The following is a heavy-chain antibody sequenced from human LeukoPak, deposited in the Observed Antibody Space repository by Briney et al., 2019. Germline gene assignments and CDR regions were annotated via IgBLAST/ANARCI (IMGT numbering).Heavy chain of an antibody. J-gene: IGHJ4*02. CDR1: GFTLSSNY. V-gene: IGHV3-53*01. D-gene: IGHD5-24*01. Sequence: GGSLRLSCAASGFTLSSNYMNWVRQAPGKGLEWVSVIYGGGNIYYADSVKGRFTISGDNSKNTLYLQMNSLRAEDTAVYYCARGAGYNYPYYFDYWGQGTLVTVSS. CDR2: IYGGGNI. CDR3: ARGAGYNYPYYFDY.